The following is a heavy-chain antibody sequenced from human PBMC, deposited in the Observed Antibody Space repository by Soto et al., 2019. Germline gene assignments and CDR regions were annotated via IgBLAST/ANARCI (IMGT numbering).Heavy chain of an antibody. CDR2: IIPIFGTA. V-gene: IGHV1-69*06. CDR1: GGTFSSYA. J-gene: IGHJ5*02. Sequence: QVQLVQSGAEVKKPGSSVKVSCKASGGTFSSYAISWVRQAPGQGLEWMGGIIPIFGTANYAQKFQGRVTITGDKSKRTAYMELSSLRSEDTAVYYCARGRIPAVAGTLPVTWFDPWGQGTLVTVSS. D-gene: IGHD6-19*01. CDR3: ARGRIPAVAGTLPVTWFDP.